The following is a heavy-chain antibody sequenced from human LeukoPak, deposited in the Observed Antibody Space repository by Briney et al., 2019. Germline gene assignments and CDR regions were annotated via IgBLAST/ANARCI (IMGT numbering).Heavy chain of an antibody. D-gene: IGHD3-22*01. Sequence: ASVKVSCKASGYTFTSYYMHWVRQAPAQGREWMGIINPCGGSASYAQKFQGRVTMTRYTSTSTVYMELSSLRSEDTAVYYCARDYDSSGYQPPDYWGQGTLVTVSS. J-gene: IGHJ4*02. CDR2: INPCGGSA. V-gene: IGHV1-46*01. CDR1: GYTFTSYY. CDR3: ARDYDSSGYQPPDY.